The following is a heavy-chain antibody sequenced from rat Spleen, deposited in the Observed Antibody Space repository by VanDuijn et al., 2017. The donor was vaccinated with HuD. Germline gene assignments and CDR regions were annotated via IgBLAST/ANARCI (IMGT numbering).Heavy chain of an antibody. J-gene: IGHJ3*01. CDR1: GFTFSDYY. CDR2: ISYDGSST. V-gene: IGHV5-29*01. D-gene: IGHD2-1*01. CDR3: ATSTYDWFVF. Sequence: EVQLVESDGGLVQPGRSLKLSCAASGFTFSDYYMAWVRQAPTKGLEWVATISYDGSSTYYRDSVKGRFTISRDNAKSTLYLQMDSLRSEDTATYYCATSTYDWFVFWGQGTLVTVSS.